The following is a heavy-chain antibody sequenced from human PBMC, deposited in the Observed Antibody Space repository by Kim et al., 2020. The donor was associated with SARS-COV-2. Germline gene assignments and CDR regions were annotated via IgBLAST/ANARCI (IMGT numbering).Heavy chain of an antibody. J-gene: IGHJ6*02. V-gene: IGHV3-53*01. CDR1: GFTVSSNY. D-gene: IGHD6-13*01. CDR2: IYSGGST. CDR3: ARDHVAAAGKYYYYYGMDV. Sequence: GGSLRLSCAASGFTVSSNYMSWVRQAPGKGLEWVSVIYSGGSTYYADSVKGRFTISRDNSKNTLYLQMNSLRAEDTAVYYCARDHVAAAGKYYYYYGMDVWGQGTTVTVSS.